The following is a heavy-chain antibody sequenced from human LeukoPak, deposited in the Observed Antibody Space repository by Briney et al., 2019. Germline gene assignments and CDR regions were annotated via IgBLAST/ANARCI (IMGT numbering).Heavy chain of an antibody. V-gene: IGHV4-39*07. CDR2: IYYSGST. D-gene: IGHD3-10*01. Sequence: SETLSLTCTVSGGSISSSSYYWGWIRQSPGKGLEWIGSIYYSGSTYYNPSLKSRITISVDTSKNQFSLKLSSVTAADTAVYYCARESAVRGVIQGTGNMDVWGKGTTVTISS. CDR3: ARESAVRGVIQGTGNMDV. J-gene: IGHJ6*03. CDR1: GGSISSSSYY.